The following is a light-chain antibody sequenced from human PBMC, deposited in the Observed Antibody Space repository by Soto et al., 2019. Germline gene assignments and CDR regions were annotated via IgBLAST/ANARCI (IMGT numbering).Light chain of an antibody. V-gene: IGKV3-15*01. CDR3: QQYNNWPPWT. CDR2: GAS. CDR1: QSVSSN. J-gene: IGKJ2*02. Sequence: IVMTQSAATLSVCPGERATLSCRASQSVSSNLAWYQQKPGQAPRLLIYGASTRATGIPARFSGSGSGTEFTLTISSLQSEDFAVYYCQQYNNWPPWTFGQGTKLEIK.